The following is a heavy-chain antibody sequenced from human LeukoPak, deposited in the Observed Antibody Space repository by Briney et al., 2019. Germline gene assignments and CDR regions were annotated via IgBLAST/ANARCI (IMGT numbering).Heavy chain of an antibody. V-gene: IGHV3-23*01. CDR3: AKDSHGNYAEYFQH. D-gene: IGHD4-17*01. CDR2: ISGSGGST. J-gene: IGHJ1*01. Sequence: GGSLRLSCAASGFTFSSYAMSWVRQAPGKGLEWVSAISGSGGSTYYADSVKGRFTISRDNSKNTQYVQMNSLRAEDTAVYYCAKDSHGNYAEYFQHWGQGTLVTVSS. CDR1: GFTFSSYA.